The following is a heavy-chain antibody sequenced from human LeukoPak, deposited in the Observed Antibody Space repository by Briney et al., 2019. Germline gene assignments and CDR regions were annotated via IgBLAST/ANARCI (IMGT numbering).Heavy chain of an antibody. V-gene: IGHV1-8*01. CDR2: MNPNSGNT. Sequence: ASVKVSCKASGYTFTSYDINWVRQATGQGLEWMGWMNPNSGNTGYAQKFQGRVTMTRNTSISTAYMELSSQRSEDTAVYYCARGPLLLWFGELLAGSVYYYYGMDVWGQGTTVTVSS. D-gene: IGHD3-10*01. CDR1: GYTFTSYD. J-gene: IGHJ6*02. CDR3: ARGPLLLWFGELLAGSVYYYYGMDV.